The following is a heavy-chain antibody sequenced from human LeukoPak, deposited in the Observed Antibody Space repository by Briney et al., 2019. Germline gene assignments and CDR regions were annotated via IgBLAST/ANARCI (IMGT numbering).Heavy chain of an antibody. V-gene: IGHV4-59*11. J-gene: IGHJ4*02. CDR2: LLDSVNT. D-gene: IGHD5-18*01. CDR1: GGSISSHY. CDR3: ATIKRGSIYGYFDF. Sequence: SETLSLTCTVSGGSISSHYWSWIRQPPGEGLEWIAYLLDSVNTKDNPSLQSRLTLSADTSKNQFSLRLSSVTAADTAVYYCATIKRGSIYGYFDFWGQGIKVTVSS.